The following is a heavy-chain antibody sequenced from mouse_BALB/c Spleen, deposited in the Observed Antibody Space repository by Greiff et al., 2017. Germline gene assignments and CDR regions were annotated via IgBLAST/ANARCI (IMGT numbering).Heavy chain of an antibody. Sequence: QVQLQQSGAELVKPGASVKLSCKASGYTFTSYWMHWVKQRPGQGLEWIGEINPSNGRTNYNEKFKSKATLTVDKSSSTAYMQLSSLTSEDSAVYYCARRGYYYGSPYYAMDYWGQGTSVTVSS. CDR2: INPSNGRT. D-gene: IGHD1-1*01. CDR1: GYTFTSYW. CDR3: ARRGYYYGSPYYAMDY. J-gene: IGHJ4*01. V-gene: IGHV1S81*02.